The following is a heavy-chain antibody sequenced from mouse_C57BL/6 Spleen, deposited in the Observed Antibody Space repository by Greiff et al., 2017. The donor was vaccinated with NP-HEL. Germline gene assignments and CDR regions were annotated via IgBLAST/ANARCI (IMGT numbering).Heavy chain of an antibody. CDR2: ISDGGSYT. CDR3: AREGGNYYFDY. Sequence: EVKLMESGGGLVKPGGSLKLSCAASGFTFSSYAMSWVRQTPEKRLEWVATISDGGSYTYYPDNVKGRFTISRDNAKNNLYLQMSHLKSEDTAMYYCAREGGNYYFDYWGQGTTLTVSS. CDR1: GFTFSSYA. J-gene: IGHJ2*01. V-gene: IGHV5-4*01. D-gene: IGHD2-1*01.